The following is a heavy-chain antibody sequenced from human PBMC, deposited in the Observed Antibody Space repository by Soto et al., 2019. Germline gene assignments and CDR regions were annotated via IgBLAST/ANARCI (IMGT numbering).Heavy chain of an antibody. Sequence: QVQLVESGGGVVQPGRSLRLSCAASGFTFSSYGMHWVRQAPGKGLEWVAVISYDGSNKYYADSVKGRFTISRDNSKNTLYLKMNSLRAEDTAVYYCAKAGDCSGGSCELDVWGKGTTVTVSS. CDR1: GFTFSSYG. D-gene: IGHD2-15*01. CDR3: AKAGDCSGGSCELDV. J-gene: IGHJ6*04. CDR2: ISYDGSNK. V-gene: IGHV3-30*18.